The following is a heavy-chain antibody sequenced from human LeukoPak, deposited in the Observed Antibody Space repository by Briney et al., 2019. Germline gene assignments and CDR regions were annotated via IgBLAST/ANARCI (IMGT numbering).Heavy chain of an antibody. CDR2: IIPIFEAA. J-gene: IGHJ5*02. Sequence: ASVNVSCKASGGILSSYTVSWVRQVPGQGLEWMGGIIPIFEAATYTQKFQDRVSITTDESTNTVYLELSSLRSEDTAVYYCATEGLPRNCSNTSCYKTGWFDPWGQGTLVTVSS. D-gene: IGHD2-2*02. V-gene: IGHV1-69*05. CDR3: ATEGLPRNCSNTSCYKTGWFDP. CDR1: GGILSSYT.